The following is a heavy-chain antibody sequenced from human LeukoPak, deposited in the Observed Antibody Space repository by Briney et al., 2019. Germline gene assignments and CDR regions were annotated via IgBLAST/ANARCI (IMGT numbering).Heavy chain of an antibody. Sequence: ASVKVSCKASGYTFTGYYMHWVRQAPGQGLEWMGGIIPIFGTANYTQKFQGRVTITADKSTSTAYMELSSLRSEDTAVYYCASQYYDFWSGYYASNYGFDYWGQGTLVTVSS. CDR1: GYTFTGYY. V-gene: IGHV1-69*06. CDR3: ASQYYDFWSGYYASNYGFDY. CDR2: IIPIFGTA. D-gene: IGHD3-3*01. J-gene: IGHJ4*02.